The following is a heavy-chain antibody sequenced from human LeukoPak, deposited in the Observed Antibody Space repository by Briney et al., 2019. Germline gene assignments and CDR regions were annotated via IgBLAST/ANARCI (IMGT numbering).Heavy chain of an antibody. J-gene: IGHJ4*02. Sequence: PGGSLRLXCAASGFTFSSYTMNWVRQAPGKGLEWVSSISSSSSYIYYADSVKGRFTISRDNAKNSLYLQMNSLRAEDTAIYYCARDEYSSSWYGAFDYWGQGTLVTVSS. CDR2: ISSSSSYI. CDR1: GFTFSSYT. V-gene: IGHV3-21*01. CDR3: ARDEYSSSWYGAFDY. D-gene: IGHD6-13*01.